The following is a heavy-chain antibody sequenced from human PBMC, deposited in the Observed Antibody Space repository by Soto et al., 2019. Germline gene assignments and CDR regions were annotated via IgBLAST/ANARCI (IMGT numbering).Heavy chain of an antibody. CDR3: ARDKWELSYYFDY. CDR1: GFTFSSYA. CDR2: ISYDGSNK. Sequence: QVQLVESGGGVVQPGRSLRLSCAASGFTFSSYAMHWVRQAPGKGLEWVAVISYDGSNKYYADSVKGRFTISRDNSKNTLYLQMNSLRAEDTAVYYCARDKWELSYYFDYWGQGTLVTVSS. J-gene: IGHJ4*02. V-gene: IGHV3-30-3*01. D-gene: IGHD1-26*01.